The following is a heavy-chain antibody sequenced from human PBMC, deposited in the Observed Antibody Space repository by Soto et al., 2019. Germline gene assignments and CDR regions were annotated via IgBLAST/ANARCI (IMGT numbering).Heavy chain of an antibody. D-gene: IGHD3-22*01. J-gene: IGHJ3*02. CDR3: ARDGPYYDTPDDAFDI. Sequence: GGSLRLSCAASGFTFSSYAMHWVRQAPGKGLEWVAVISYDGSNKYYADSVKGRFTISRDNSKNTLYLQMNSLRAEDTAVYYCARDGPYYDTPDDAFDIWGQGTMVTVSS. CDR1: GFTFSSYA. CDR2: ISYDGSNK. V-gene: IGHV3-30-3*01.